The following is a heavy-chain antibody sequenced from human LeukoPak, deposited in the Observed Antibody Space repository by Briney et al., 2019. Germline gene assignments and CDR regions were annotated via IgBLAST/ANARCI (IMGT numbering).Heavy chain of an antibody. V-gene: IGHV3-23*01. Sequence: PGGSLRLSCAASGFTFSSYAMSWVRQAPGKGLEWVSAISGGGGSTYYADSVKGRFTISRDNSKNTLYLQMNNLRAEDTAVYYCAKDDDIRPDYWGQGTLVTVSS. CDR3: AKDDDIRPDY. CDR1: GFTFSSYA. D-gene: IGHD3-9*01. J-gene: IGHJ4*02. CDR2: ISGGGGST.